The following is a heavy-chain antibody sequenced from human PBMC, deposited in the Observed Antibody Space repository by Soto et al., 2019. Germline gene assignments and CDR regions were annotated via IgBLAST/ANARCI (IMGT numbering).Heavy chain of an antibody. J-gene: IGHJ3*02. CDR2: IWYDGSNK. D-gene: IGHD3-22*01. Sequence: QVQLVESGGGVVQPGRSLRLSCAASGFTFSSYSMHWVRQAPGKGLEWVAVIWYDGSNKYYADSVKGRFTISRDNSKNTLYLQMNSLRAEDTAVYYCARDGHYYDSSGYYSDAFDIWGQGTMVTVSS. CDR1: GFTFSSYS. CDR3: ARDGHYYDSSGYYSDAFDI. V-gene: IGHV3-33*01.